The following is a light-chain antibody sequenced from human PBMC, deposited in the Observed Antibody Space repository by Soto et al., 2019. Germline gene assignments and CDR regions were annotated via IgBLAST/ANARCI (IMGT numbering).Light chain of an antibody. CDR1: QSVGNK. CDR3: QKYNIWRSIT. Sequence: ELLVTQSPATVSVSPAGRATLSCRSSQSVGNKVACYQHKPGQTPRLIIYDISTRAAGVPARFSGSGYGTDFTLTISSPQSEDLAVYYCQKYNIWRSITFGKGKRLAIK. CDR2: DIS. J-gene: IGKJ5*01. V-gene: IGKV3-15*01.